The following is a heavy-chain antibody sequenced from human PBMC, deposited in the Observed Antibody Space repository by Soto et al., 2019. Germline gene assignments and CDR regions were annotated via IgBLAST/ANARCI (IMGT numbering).Heavy chain of an antibody. Sequence: QVQLVQSGAEVKKPGSSVKVSCKASGGTFSSYAISWVRQAPGQGLEWLGGIIHILGTANYAQKCQGRVTSTADESTSTAYMVLSSLRSEDRAVYYCARGESGYEQLVGPFDYWGQGSLVTASS. V-gene: IGHV1-69*01. D-gene: IGHD6-6*01. J-gene: IGHJ4*02. CDR2: IIHILGTA. CDR1: GGTFSSYA. CDR3: ARGESGYEQLVGPFDY.